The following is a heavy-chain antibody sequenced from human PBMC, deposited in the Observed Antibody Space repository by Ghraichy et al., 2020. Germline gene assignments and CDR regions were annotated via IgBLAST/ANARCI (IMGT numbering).Heavy chain of an antibody. CDR1: GGSISSGSYY. D-gene: IGHD3-10*01. Sequence: SETLSLTCTVSGGSISSGSYYWSWIRQPARKGLEWIGRIYTSGSTNYNPSLKSRVTISVDTSKNQFSLKLSSVTAADTAVYYCARGAIWFGAVHPKWVDVWGQGTTVTVSS. CDR3: ARGAIWFGAVHPKWVDV. J-gene: IGHJ6*02. CDR2: IYTSGST. V-gene: IGHV4-61*02.